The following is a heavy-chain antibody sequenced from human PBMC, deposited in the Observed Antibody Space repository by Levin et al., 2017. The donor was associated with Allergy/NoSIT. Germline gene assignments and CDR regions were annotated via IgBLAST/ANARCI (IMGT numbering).Heavy chain of an antibody. D-gene: IGHD6-13*01. CDR1: GFIFSSYA. Sequence: GGSLRLSCAASGFIFSSYAMTWVRQAPGKGLEWVSGISGSGDSTYYADSVKGRFTMFRDNSKNTLDLQMNSLRAEDTAVYYCAKRRIGSSWTPPTYFDYWGQGTLVTVSS. CDR2: ISGSGDST. CDR3: AKRRIGSSWTPPTYFDY. J-gene: IGHJ4*02. V-gene: IGHV3-23*01.